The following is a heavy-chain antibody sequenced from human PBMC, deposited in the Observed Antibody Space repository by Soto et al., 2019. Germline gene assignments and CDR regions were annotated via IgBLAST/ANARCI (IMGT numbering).Heavy chain of an antibody. CDR3: AGGYRQAGYSSSWVFDY. CDR2: MYYSGST. Sequence: QVQLRESGPGLVKPSQTLSLTCTVSGGSINSGGYYWNWIRQHPGKGLEGIGYMYYSGSTYYNPFLRSRVIRSADTSVNHFPLKLSSVTAADTAVYFCAGGYRQAGYSSSWVFDYWGQGTLVNVSS. D-gene: IGHD6-13*01. J-gene: IGHJ4*02. V-gene: IGHV4-31*03. CDR1: GGSINSGGYY.